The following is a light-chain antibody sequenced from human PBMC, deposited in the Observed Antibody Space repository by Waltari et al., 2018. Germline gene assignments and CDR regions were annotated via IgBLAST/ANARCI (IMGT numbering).Light chain of an antibody. CDR2: QDS. Sequence: SYEVTQPPSVSVSPGETASITCSGDKLGNRYTCWYQQKPGQSPVLVIYQDSKRHSGVLGRFSGSNAGNTATLTISGTQAMDEADYFCQAWDSSTAVFGGGTRLTVL. V-gene: IGLV3-1*01. J-gene: IGLJ2*01. CDR3: QAWDSSTAV. CDR1: KLGNRY.